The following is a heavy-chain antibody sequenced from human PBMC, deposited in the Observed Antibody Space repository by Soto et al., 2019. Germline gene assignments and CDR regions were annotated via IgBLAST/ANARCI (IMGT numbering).Heavy chain of an antibody. V-gene: IGHV3-48*02. CDR1: GFTFSSYS. CDR2: ISSSSSTI. Sequence: GGSLRLSCAASGFTFSSYSMNWVRQAPGKGLEWVSYISSSSSTIYYADSVKGRFTISRDNAKNSLYPQMNSLRDEDTAVYYCARRGIAAINYYGMDVWGQGTTVTVSS. CDR3: ARRGIAAINYYGMDV. J-gene: IGHJ6*02. D-gene: IGHD6-25*01.